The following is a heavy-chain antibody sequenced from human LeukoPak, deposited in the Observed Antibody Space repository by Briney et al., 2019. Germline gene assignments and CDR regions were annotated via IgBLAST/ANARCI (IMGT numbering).Heavy chain of an antibody. D-gene: IGHD6-13*01. CDR1: GFSISDHY. CDR2: IYSGGST. J-gene: IGHJ4*02. Sequence: PGGSLRLSCAASGFSISDHYMSWVRQAPEKGLDWLSVIYSGGSTYYADSVKGRFTISRDNSKNTLYLQMNGLRAEDTAVYYCARDPAAGRYLDYWGQGTLVTVSS. V-gene: IGHV3-53*01. CDR3: ARDPAAGRYLDY.